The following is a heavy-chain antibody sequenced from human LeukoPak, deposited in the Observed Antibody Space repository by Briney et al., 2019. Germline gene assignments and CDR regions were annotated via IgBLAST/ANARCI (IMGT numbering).Heavy chain of an antibody. CDR3: AREERYFDWLSGDFDY. D-gene: IGHD3-9*01. J-gene: IGHJ4*02. CDR1: GYTFTSYG. V-gene: IGHV1-18*04. CDR2: ISAYNGNT. Sequence: ASVKVSCKASGYTFTSYGISWVRPAPGQGLEWMGWISAYNGNTNYAQKLQGRVTMTTDTSTSTAYMELRSLRSDDTAVYYCAREERYFDWLSGDFDYWGQGTLVTVSS.